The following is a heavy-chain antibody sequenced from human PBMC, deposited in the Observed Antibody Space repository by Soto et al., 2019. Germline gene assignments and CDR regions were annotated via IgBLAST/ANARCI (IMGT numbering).Heavy chain of an antibody. CDR3: ARDPYYGAIDY. Sequence: GGSLRLSCAASGFTFSSYWMHWVRQAPGKGLVWVSRINSDGSSTSYADSVKGRFTISRDNAKNSLYLQMNSLRVEDTAVYYCARDPYYGAIDYWGQGTLVTVSS. V-gene: IGHV3-74*01. CDR1: GFTFSSYW. CDR2: INSDGSST. J-gene: IGHJ4*02. D-gene: IGHD3-10*01.